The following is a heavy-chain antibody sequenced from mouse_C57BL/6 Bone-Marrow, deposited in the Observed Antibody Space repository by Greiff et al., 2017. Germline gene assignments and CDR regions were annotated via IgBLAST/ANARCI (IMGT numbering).Heavy chain of an antibody. J-gene: IGHJ3*01. CDR2: INPSTGGT. V-gene: IGHV1-42*01. CDR3: ARGATVVATSDFAY. Sequence: EVQGVESGPELVKPGASVKISCKASGYSFTGYYMNWVKQSPEKSLEWIGEINPSTGGTTYNQKFKAKATLTVDKSSSTAYMQLKSLTSEDSAVYYCARGATVVATSDFAYWGQGTLVTVSA. CDR1: GYSFTGYY. D-gene: IGHD1-1*01.